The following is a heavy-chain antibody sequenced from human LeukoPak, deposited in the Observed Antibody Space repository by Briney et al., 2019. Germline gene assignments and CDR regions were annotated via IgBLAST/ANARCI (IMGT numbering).Heavy chain of an antibody. J-gene: IGHJ4*02. CDR1: GFTFSTYT. CDR2: ISGDGSTT. V-gene: IGHV3-23*01. Sequence: PGGSLRLSCAGSGFTFSTYTMNWVRQAPGKGLEWVSGISGDGSTTAYADSVKGRFTLSRDNSKNTLYLQMHSLRAEDTAVYYCARGSESYFQPHFDYWGQGTLVTVSS. D-gene: IGHD1-26*01. CDR3: ARGSESYFQPHFDY.